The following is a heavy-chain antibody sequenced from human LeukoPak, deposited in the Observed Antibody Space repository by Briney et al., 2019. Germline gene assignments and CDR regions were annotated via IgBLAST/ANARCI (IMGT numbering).Heavy chain of an antibody. J-gene: IGHJ4*02. D-gene: IGHD2-2*01. Sequence: PSETLSLTCTVSGGSISSYYWSWIRQPPGKGLEYIGYIYYSGTTNYNPSLKSRVTISVDTSKNQFSLELSSVTAADTAVYYCAKDLSYALGRFDYWGQGTLVTVSS. CDR3: AKDLSYALGRFDY. CDR1: GGSISSYY. CDR2: IYYSGTT. V-gene: IGHV4-59*01.